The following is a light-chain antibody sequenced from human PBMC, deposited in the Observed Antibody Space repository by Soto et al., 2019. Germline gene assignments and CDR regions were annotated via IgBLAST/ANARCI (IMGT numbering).Light chain of an antibody. CDR2: GAS. J-gene: IGKJ1*01. CDR3: HQATSGLRT. Sequence: IVMTLSPVTLSMSPGDRATLSCRASQNVATNVAWYQQKPGQAPRLLIYGASIRATGVPARFSGSGSGTEFTLTIDSLQSEDFAVFYCHQATSGLRTFGRGTRVEV. CDR1: QNVATN. V-gene: IGKV3-15*01.